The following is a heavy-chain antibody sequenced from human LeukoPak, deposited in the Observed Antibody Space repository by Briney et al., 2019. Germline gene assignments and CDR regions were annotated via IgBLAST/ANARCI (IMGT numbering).Heavy chain of an antibody. CDR3: ARGEFYYYYMDV. CDR2: ISSSGSTI. Sequence: GGSLRLSCAASGFTFSSYEMNWVRQAPGKGLEWVSYISSSGSTIYYADSVKGRFTISRDNAKNSLYLQMNSLRAEDTAVYYCARGEFYYYYMDVWGKGTTVTVSS. V-gene: IGHV3-48*03. CDR1: GFTFSSYE. J-gene: IGHJ6*03.